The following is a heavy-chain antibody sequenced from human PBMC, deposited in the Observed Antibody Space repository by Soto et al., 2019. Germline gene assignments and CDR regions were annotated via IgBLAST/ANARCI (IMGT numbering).Heavy chain of an antibody. CDR2: IYYSGST. CDR1: GGSISSGGYY. J-gene: IGHJ2*01. CDR3: ARSYCGGDCYADFGYFDL. Sequence: QVQLQESGPGLVKPSQTLSLTCTVSGGSISSGGYYWSWIRQHPGKGMEWIGYIYYSGSTYYNPSLKSRVTISVDTSKNQFSLKLSSVTAADTAVYYCARSYCGGDCYADFGYFDLWGRGTLVTVSS. V-gene: IGHV4-31*03. D-gene: IGHD2-21*02.